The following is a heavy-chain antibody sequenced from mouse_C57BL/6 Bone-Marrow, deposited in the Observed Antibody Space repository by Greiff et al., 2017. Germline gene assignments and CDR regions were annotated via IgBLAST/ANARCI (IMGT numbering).Heavy chain of an antibody. CDR3: AIFLNCDPFAY. CDR1: GYTFTSYW. J-gene: IGHJ3*01. V-gene: IGHV1-74*01. CDR2: IHPSASDT. D-gene: IGHD4-1*01. Sequence: QVQLQQPGAELVKPGASVKVSCKASGYTFTSYWMHWVKQRPGQGLEWIGRIHPSASDTNYNQKFKGKATLTVDKSSSTAYMQLSSLTSEDSAVYYCAIFLNCDPFAYWGQGTLVTVSA.